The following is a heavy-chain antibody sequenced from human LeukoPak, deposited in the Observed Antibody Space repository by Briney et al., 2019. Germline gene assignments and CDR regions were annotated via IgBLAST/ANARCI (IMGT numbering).Heavy chain of an antibody. V-gene: IGHV3-23*01. CDR2: ISGSGGST. CDR3: AKSSDFWSGYFDY. D-gene: IGHD3-3*01. J-gene: IGHJ4*02. CDR1: GFTFSSYA. Sequence: GGSLRLSCAASGFTFSSYAMHWVRQAPGKGLKWVSAISGSGGSTYYADSVKGRFTISRDNSKNTLYLQMNSLRAEDTAVYYCAKSSDFWSGYFDYWGQGTLVTVSS.